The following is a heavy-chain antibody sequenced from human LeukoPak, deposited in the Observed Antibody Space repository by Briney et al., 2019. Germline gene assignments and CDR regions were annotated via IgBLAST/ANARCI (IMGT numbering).Heavy chain of an antibody. CDR3: ATSSGWSQKFDY. V-gene: IGHV1-46*01. D-gene: IGHD6-19*01. Sequence: ASVKVSCKASGYTFTNYYIHWGRQAPGQGLEWMGLINPGGDNTDYAQNFQGRVTMTRDTSTSTAYMELRSLRSDDTAVYYCATSSGWSQKFDYWGQGTLVTVSS. CDR2: INPGGDNT. J-gene: IGHJ4*02. CDR1: GYTFTNYY.